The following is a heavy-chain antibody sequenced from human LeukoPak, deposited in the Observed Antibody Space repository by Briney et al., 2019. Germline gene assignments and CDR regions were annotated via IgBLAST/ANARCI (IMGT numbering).Heavy chain of an antibody. D-gene: IGHD1-1*01. CDR3: ARDYPATGMSMDV. Sequence: GGSLRLSCAASGFSISSDWMCWVRQAPGTGLEWVANIKTDGSEKQYVDSVKGRFTISRDNAKNSLYLQMNSLRAEDTAIYYCARDYPATGMSMDVWGKGTTVTVSS. V-gene: IGHV3-7*01. CDR1: GFSISSDW. CDR2: IKTDGSEK. J-gene: IGHJ6*03.